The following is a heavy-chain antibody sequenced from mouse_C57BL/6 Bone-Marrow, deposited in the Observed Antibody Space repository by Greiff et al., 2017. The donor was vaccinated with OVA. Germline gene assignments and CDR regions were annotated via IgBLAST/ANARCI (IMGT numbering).Heavy chain of an antibody. CDR2: ISSGGSYT. Sequence: EVQLVESGGDLVKPGGSLKLSCAASGFTFSSYGMSWVRQTPDKRLEWVATISSGGSYTYYPDSVKGRFTISRDNAKNTLYLQMSSLKSEDTAMYYCARTVVPYAMDDWGQGTSVTVSS. J-gene: IGHJ4*01. CDR3: ARTVVPYAMDD. D-gene: IGHD1-1*01. V-gene: IGHV5-6*01. CDR1: GFTFSSYG.